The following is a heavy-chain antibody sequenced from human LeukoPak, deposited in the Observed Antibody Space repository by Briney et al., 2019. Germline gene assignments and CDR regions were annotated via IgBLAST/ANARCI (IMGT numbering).Heavy chain of an antibody. CDR1: GGSFRGYY. D-gene: IGHD3-10*01. V-gene: IGHV4-34*01. Sequence: PSESLSLTCAVYGGSFRGYYWSWIRQPPGKGLEWIGEINHSGSTNYNPSLKSRVTISVDTSKNQFSLKLSSVTAADTPVYYCARCPNYGSGSYYNPFDYWGQGTLVTVSS. CDR3: ARCPNYGSGSYYNPFDY. J-gene: IGHJ4*02. CDR2: INHSGST.